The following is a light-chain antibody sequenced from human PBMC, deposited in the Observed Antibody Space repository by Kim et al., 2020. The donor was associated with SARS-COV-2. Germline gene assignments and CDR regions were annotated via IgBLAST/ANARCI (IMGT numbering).Light chain of an antibody. CDR2: DVS. Sequence: GQSVAISCTETRRYIGGYDYVSLYQHHPGKAPILMIYDVSKRPSGVPEQCSGSKSGNTDSLTISGLQAEDEGDYYCCSYGGNYPYIFGSGTKVTVL. CDR3: CSYGGNYPYI. CDR1: RRYIGGYDY. V-gene: IGLV2-11*01. J-gene: IGLJ1*01.